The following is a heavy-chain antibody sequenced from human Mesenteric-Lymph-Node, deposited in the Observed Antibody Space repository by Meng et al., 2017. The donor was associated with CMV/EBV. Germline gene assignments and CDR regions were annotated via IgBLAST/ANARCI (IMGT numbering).Heavy chain of an antibody. V-gene: IGHV1-8*03. D-gene: IGHD1-26*01. CDR1: GYTFTSYD. CDR2: MNPNSGNT. Sequence: SGYTFTSYDINWVRQATGHGLEWMGWMNPNSGNTGYEQKFQGRVTITRNTSISTAYMELSSLRSDDTAVYYCARDLSGSYVGGWFDPWGQGTLVTVSS. CDR3: ARDLSGSYVGGWFDP. J-gene: IGHJ5*02.